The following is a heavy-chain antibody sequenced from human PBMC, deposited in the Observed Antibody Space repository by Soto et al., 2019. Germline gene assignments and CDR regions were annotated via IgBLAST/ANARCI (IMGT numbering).Heavy chain of an antibody. CDR3: ARDSGYCSSTSCFWDY. V-gene: IGHV3-30-3*01. Sequence: QVQLVESGGGVVQPGRSLRFSCAASGFTFNNYAIHWVRQAPGKGLEWVAVISYDGNNEYYADSVKGRFTVSRDNSKNTVYLQMNSLRTEDTAVYYSARDSGYCSSTSCFWDYWGQGTLVTVSS. J-gene: IGHJ4*02. CDR1: GFTFNNYA. D-gene: IGHD2-2*01. CDR2: ISYDGNNE.